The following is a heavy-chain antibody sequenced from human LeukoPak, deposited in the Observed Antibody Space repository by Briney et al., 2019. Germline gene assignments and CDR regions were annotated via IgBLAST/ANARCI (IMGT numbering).Heavy chain of an antibody. D-gene: IGHD6-19*01. CDR3: ARGGQWLIEPFDY. CDR2: IYTSGST. J-gene: IGHJ4*02. CDR1: GGSISSGNYY. V-gene: IGHV4-61*02. Sequence: PSETLSLTCTVSGGSISSGNYYWSWIRQPAGKGLEWVGRIYTSGSTNYNPSLKSRVTISVDTSKNQFSLKLSSVTAADTAVYYCARGGQWLIEPFDYWGQGTLVTVSS.